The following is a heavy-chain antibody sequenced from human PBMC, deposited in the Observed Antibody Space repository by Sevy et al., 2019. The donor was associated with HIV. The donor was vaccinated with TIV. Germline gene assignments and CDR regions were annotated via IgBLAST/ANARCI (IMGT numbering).Heavy chain of an antibody. D-gene: IGHD6-25*01. V-gene: IGHV3-23*01. CDR1: GLTFSNYV. CDR3: ARNLSPSGAFDI. CDR2: ISGSSGTT. J-gene: IGHJ3*02. Sequence: GGSLRLSCAASGLTFSNYVMSWVRQAPGKGLEWLSVISGSSGTTYAAESVEGRFTISRDNSKNTLYLHMSSLGAEDTAVYYCARNLSPSGAFDIWGQGTRVTVSS.